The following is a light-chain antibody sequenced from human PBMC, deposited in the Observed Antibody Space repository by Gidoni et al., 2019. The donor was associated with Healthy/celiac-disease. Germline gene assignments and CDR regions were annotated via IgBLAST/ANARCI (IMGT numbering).Light chain of an antibody. CDR2: GAS. CDR3: QQYNNWPQWT. Sequence: EIVMTQSPATLSVSPGERATLSCRASQSVSSNLAWYQQKPGQAPRLLIYGASTRATGIPARGSGSGSGTVFTLTIISLQSEDFAVYYCQQYNNWPQWTFXQXTKVEIK. V-gene: IGKV3-15*01. CDR1: QSVSSN. J-gene: IGKJ1*01.